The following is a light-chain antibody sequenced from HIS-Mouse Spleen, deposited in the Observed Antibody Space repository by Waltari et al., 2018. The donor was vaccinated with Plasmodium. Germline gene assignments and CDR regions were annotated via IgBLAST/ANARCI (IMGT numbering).Light chain of an antibody. V-gene: IGLV2-23*01. J-gene: IGLJ1*01. Sequence: QSALTQPASVSGSPGQSVSISCNATSSPVGSYNLVAWYQQHPGKAPKLMIYEGSKRPSGVSNRFSGSKSGNTASLTISGLQAEDEADYYCCSYAGSSTYVFGTGTKVTVL. CDR2: EGS. CDR3: CSYAGSSTYV. CDR1: SSPVGSYNL.